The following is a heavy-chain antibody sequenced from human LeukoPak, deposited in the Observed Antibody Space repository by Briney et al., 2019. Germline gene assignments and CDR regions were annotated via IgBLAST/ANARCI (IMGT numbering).Heavy chain of an antibody. Sequence: ASVKVSCKASGGTFSSYAISWVRQAPGQGPEWMGGIIPIFGTANYAQKFQGRVTITADESTSTAYMELSSLRSEDTAVYYCARDRFPAPYCGGDCYNWFDPWGQGTLVTVSS. J-gene: IGHJ5*02. CDR2: IIPIFGTA. CDR1: GGTFSSYA. CDR3: ARDRFPAPYCGGDCYNWFDP. V-gene: IGHV1-69*01. D-gene: IGHD2-21*02.